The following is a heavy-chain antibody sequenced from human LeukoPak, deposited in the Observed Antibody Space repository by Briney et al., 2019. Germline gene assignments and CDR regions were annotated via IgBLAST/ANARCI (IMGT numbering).Heavy chain of an antibody. D-gene: IGHD4-17*01. CDR3: ARGPDYDDRLAYFDY. Sequence: GGSLRLSCAASGFTFRRYCMGWDRQAPGKGLEWVATIKKDGGQYYVDSVKGRFIISRDNAKNSLDLQMNNLRADDTAVYSCARGPDYDDRLAYFDYWDQGTLVTVSS. CDR1: GFTFRRYC. CDR2: IKKDGGQ. V-gene: IGHV3-7*01. J-gene: IGHJ4*02.